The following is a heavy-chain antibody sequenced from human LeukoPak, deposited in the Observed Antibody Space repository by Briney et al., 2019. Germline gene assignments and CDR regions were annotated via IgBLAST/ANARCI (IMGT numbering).Heavy chain of an antibody. Sequence: GGSLRLSCAASGFTVSSNYMSWVRQAPGRGLEWVSVIYSGGSTYYADSVKGRFTISRDNSKNTLYLQMNSLRAEDTAVYYCARVSDGCYDSWGQGTLVTVSS. CDR3: ARVSDGCYDS. CDR2: IYSGGST. J-gene: IGHJ4*02. CDR1: GFTVSSNY. V-gene: IGHV3-53*01. D-gene: IGHD3-22*01.